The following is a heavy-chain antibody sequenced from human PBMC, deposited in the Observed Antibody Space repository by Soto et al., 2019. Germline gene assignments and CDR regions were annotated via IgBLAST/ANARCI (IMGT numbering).Heavy chain of an antibody. V-gene: IGHV3-21*06. CDR2: ISSTTNYI. CDR3: SRESDDLTSNVAY. CDR1: GFTFTRYS. J-gene: IGHJ4*02. Sequence: GGSLRLSCAASGFTFTRYSMNWVRQAPGKGLEWVSSISSTTNYIYYGDSMKGRFTISRDNAKNSLYLEMNSLRAEDTAVYYCSRESDDLTSNVAYSGKGTLVTVAS. D-gene: IGHD1-1*01.